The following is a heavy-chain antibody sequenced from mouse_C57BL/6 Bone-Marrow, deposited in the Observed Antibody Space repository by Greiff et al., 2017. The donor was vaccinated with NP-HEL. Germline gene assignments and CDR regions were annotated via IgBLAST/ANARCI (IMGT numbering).Heavy chain of an antibody. Sequence: VQLQQSGPVLVKPGPSVKLSCKASGFTFTDYYMHWVKQSHGKSLEWIGLVYPYNGGTSYNQKFKGKATLTVDTSSSTAYMELNSLTSEDSAVDDCARREKSGYGWFAYWGQGTLVTVSA. V-gene: IGHV1-36*01. CDR3: ARREKSGYGWFAY. J-gene: IGHJ3*01. CDR2: VYPYNGGT. D-gene: IGHD1-1*02. CDR1: GFTFTDYY.